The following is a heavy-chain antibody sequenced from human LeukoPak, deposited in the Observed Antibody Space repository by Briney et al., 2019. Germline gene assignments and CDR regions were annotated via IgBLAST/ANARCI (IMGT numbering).Heavy chain of an antibody. J-gene: IGHJ4*02. D-gene: IGHD6-19*01. CDR3: ARYGSGWDY. CDR2: ICYSGTT. V-gene: IGHV4-59*08. Sequence: SETLSLTCTVSGGSISNYCWSWIRQPPGKGLEWIGYICYSGTTNYNPSLKSRVTISGDTSKNQFSLELNSVTAADTAVYYCARYGSGWDYWGQGTLVTVSS. CDR1: GGSISNYC.